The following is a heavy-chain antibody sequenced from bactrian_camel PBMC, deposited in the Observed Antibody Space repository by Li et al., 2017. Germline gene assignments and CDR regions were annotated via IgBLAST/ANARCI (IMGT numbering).Heavy chain of an antibody. J-gene: IGHJ6*01. CDR3: AADLGWSFSRGYCDNAWLPRRDNS. D-gene: IGHD2*01. V-gene: IGHV3S1*01. Sequence: HVQLVESGGGSVQARGSLRVSCDVSEHTNPAYYCLGWFRQAPGKEREGVASFNTSRRSAWYADPVKGRFTISRDNAKTTLYLQMNSLQPEDTAMYYCAADLGWSFSRGYCDNAWLPRRDNSRGQGTQVTVS. CDR1: EHTNPAYYC. CDR2: FNTSRRSA.